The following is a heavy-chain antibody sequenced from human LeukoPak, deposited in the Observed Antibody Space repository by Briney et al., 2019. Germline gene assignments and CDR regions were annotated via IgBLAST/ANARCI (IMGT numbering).Heavy chain of an antibody. D-gene: IGHD4-11*01. CDR2: ISISSSYI. CDR3: ARGYSNYGYAFNI. V-gene: IGHV3-21*01. J-gene: IGHJ3*02. CDR1: GFTFSSYG. Sequence: KPGGSLRLSCAGSGFTFSSYGMDWVRQAPGKGLEWVSSISISSSYIYYADSMKGRFTISRDNAKKSLYLQINSLRVEDTAVYYCARGYSNYGYAFNIWGQGTMVTVSS.